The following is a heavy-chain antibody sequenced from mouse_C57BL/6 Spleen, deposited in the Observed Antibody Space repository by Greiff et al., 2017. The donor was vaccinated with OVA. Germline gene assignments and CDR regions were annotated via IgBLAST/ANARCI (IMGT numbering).Heavy chain of an antibody. D-gene: IGHD2-5*01. CDR1: GYTFTNYW. V-gene: IGHV1-63*01. CDR2: IYPGGGYT. CDR3: ARNGGSNYGYFGY. Sequence: VQLQESGAELVRPGTSVKMSCKASGYTFTNYWIGWAKQRPGHGLEWIGDIYPGGGYTKYNEKFKGKATLTADKSSSTAYMQFSSLTSEDSAIYYCARNGGSNYGYFGYWGQGTTLTVSS. J-gene: IGHJ2*01.